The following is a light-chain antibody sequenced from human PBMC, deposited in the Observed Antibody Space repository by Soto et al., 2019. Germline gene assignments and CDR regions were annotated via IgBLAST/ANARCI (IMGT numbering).Light chain of an antibody. CDR2: GAS. CDR1: HSVGSN. Sequence: VMTQSPTTLSVSPGERATLSCRASHSVGSNLAWYQQNLGQAPRLLIYGASTRATGVPARFSGSGSATQFTLTISSLQSEDFAVYYCQQYKSWPYTFGQGSKLEIK. J-gene: IGKJ2*01. CDR3: QQYKSWPYT. V-gene: IGKV3-15*01.